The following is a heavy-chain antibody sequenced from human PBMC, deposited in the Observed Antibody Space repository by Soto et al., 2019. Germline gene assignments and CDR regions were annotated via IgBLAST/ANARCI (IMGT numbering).Heavy chain of an antibody. V-gene: IGHV1-69*01. CDR3: ARDIAVAGTFGTEFDY. Sequence: QVQLVQSGAEVKKPGSSVKVSCKASGGTFSSYAISWVRQAPGQGLEWMGGIIPIFGTANYAQKFQGRVTITADESTSTADMELSSLRSEDTAVYYCARDIAVAGTFGTEFDYWGQGTLVTVSS. D-gene: IGHD6-19*01. J-gene: IGHJ4*02. CDR1: GGTFSSYA. CDR2: IIPIFGTA.